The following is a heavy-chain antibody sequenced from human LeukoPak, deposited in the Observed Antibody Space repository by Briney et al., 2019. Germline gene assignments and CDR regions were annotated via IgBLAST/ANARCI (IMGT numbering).Heavy chain of an antibody. CDR2: INTSGGST. Sequence: ASVKVSCKASGYTFTSYYMHWVRQGPGQGLEWMGIINTSGGSTTYAQKFQGRVSMTRDTSTSTVYLEVSSLRSEDTAVYYCARSQGGNTLWFDPWGQGTLVTVPS. CDR3: ARSQGGNTLWFDP. V-gene: IGHV1-46*01. D-gene: IGHD4-23*01. J-gene: IGHJ5*02. CDR1: GYTFTSYY.